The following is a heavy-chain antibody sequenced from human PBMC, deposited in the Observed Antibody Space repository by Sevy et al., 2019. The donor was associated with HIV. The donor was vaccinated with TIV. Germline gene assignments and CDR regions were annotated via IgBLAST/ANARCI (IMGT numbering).Heavy chain of an antibody. CDR3: GQAMDV. Sequence: GGCLRLSCVASGFTFSSYWMTWVRQAPGKGLEWVANIKQDGSEIYYVDSVKGRFTISRDNAQNSVHLQMNSLRVEDTAVYYCGQAMDVWGQGTTVTVSS. V-gene: IGHV3-7*01. J-gene: IGHJ6*02. CDR1: GFTFSSYW. CDR2: IKQDGSEI.